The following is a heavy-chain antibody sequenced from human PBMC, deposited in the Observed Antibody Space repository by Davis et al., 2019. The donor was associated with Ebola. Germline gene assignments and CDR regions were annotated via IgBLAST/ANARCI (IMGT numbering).Heavy chain of an antibody. V-gene: IGHV3-23*01. Sequence: GESLKISCTASGFPFSDYYMSWIRQAPGRGLEWVSRIGGSGDTADYGDSVRGRFTISRDNSKNTLYLQMISLRAEDTATYYCARVILWWDDDGGGPTTYYFDFWGQGALVTVSS. J-gene: IGHJ4*02. CDR2: IGGSGDTA. CDR3: ARVILWWDDDGGGPTTYYFDF. D-gene: IGHD2-21*01. CDR1: GFPFSDYY.